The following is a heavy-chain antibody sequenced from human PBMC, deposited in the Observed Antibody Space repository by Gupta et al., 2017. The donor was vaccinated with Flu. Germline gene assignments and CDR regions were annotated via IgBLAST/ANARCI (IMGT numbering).Heavy chain of an antibody. CDR3: ARDFGRVVAVQSYDY. J-gene: IGHJ4*02. CDR1: GGSLRSHY. CDR2: IHYSGRT. D-gene: IGHD3-3*01. Sequence: QVQLQASGPGLVEPSETLSLTCNVSGGSLRSHYWNWIRQPPGKALEWIGNIHYSGRTTYNPSRKSRVTISEDTTKNQFFLKLSSGSAADTAVYYCARDFGRVVAVQSYDYWGQGILVIVSS. V-gene: IGHV4-59*11.